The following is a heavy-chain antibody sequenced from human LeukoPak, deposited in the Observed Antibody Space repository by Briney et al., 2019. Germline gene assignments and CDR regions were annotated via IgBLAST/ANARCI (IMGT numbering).Heavy chain of an antibody. Sequence: PSETLSLTRTVSGGSISSYYWSWIRQPAGKGLEWIGRIYTSGSTNYNPSLKSRVTMSVDTSKNQFSLKLSSVTAADTAVYYCARAIGYCSSTSCYGDAFDIWGQGTMVTVSS. V-gene: IGHV4-4*07. CDR3: ARAIGYCSSTSCYGDAFDI. CDR2: IYTSGST. CDR1: GGSISSYY. D-gene: IGHD2-2*01. J-gene: IGHJ3*02.